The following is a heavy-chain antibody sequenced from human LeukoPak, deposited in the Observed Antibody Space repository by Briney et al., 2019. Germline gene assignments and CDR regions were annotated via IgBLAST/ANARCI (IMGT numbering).Heavy chain of an antibody. Sequence: GGSLRLSCAASEFTFSSYWMSWVRQAPGKGLEWVANIKQDGSEKYYVDSVKGRFTISRDNAKNSLYLQMNSLRAEDTAVYYCASGRYFDWLIGYWGQGTLVTVSS. V-gene: IGHV3-7*01. CDR3: ASGRYFDWLIGY. CDR1: EFTFSSYW. D-gene: IGHD3-9*01. CDR2: IKQDGSEK. J-gene: IGHJ4*02.